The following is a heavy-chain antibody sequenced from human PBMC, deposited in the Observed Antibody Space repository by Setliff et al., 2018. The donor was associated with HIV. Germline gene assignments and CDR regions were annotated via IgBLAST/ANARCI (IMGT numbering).Heavy chain of an antibody. J-gene: IGHJ4*02. CDR2: IYWDDDK. Sequence: SGPTLVNPTETLTLTCTFSGFSLTTIRVAVGWIRQPPGKAPEWLGFIYWDDDKRHSPSLKTRITITKDTSKNQVVLTMARMDPVDTATYYCAHRRVGNYDSSGNYHSYFDYWGQGILVTVSS. CDR3: AHRRVGNYDSSGNYHSYFDY. CDR1: GFSLTTIRVA. D-gene: IGHD3-22*01. V-gene: IGHV2-5*02.